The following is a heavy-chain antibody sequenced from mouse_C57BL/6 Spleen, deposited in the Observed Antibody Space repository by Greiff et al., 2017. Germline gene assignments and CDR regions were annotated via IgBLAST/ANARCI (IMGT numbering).Heavy chain of an antibody. CDR2: IWGGGST. Sequence: VHLVESGPGLVAPSQSLSITCTVSGFSLTSYGVDWVRQPPGKGLEWLGVIWGGGSTNYNSALMSRLSISKDNSKSQVFLKMNSLQTDDTAMYYCAIRDYYGSRSQTGYAMDYWGQGTSVTVSS. D-gene: IGHD1-1*01. CDR3: AIRDYYGSRSQTGYAMDY. V-gene: IGHV2-9*01. J-gene: IGHJ4*01. CDR1: GFSLTSYG.